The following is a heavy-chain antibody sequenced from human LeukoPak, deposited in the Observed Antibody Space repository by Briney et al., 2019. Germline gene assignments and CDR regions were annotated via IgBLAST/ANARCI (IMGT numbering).Heavy chain of an antibody. CDR2: ISAYNGNT. D-gene: IGHD2-15*01. V-gene: IGHV1-18*01. CDR3: ARDALRYCSGGSCYSGGSWFDP. CDR1: GYTFTSYG. J-gene: IGHJ5*02. Sequence: ASVKVSCKASGYTFTSYGISWVRQAPGQGLEWMGWISAYNGNTNYAQKLQGRVTMTTDTSTSTAYMELRSLRSDDTAVYYCARDALRYCSGGSCYSGGSWFDPWGQGTLVTVSS.